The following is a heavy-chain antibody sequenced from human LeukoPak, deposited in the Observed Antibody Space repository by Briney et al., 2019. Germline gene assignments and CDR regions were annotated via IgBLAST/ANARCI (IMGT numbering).Heavy chain of an antibody. J-gene: IGHJ6*03. D-gene: IGHD6-13*01. CDR3: ARDLGSSWSYYYYYYMDV. Sequence: SETLSLTCTVSGGSISSYYWSWIRQPPGKGLEWIGYIYYSGSTNYNPSLKSRVTISVDASKNQFSLKLSSVTAAETAVYYCARDLGSSWSYYYYYYMDVWGKGTTVTVSS. CDR1: GGSISSYY. V-gene: IGHV4-59*12. CDR2: IYYSGST.